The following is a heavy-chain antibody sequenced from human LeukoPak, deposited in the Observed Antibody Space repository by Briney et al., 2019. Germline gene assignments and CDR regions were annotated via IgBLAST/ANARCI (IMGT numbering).Heavy chain of an antibody. D-gene: IGHD2-15*01. Sequence: SETLSLTCAVYGGSFSGYYWSWIRQPPGKGLEWIGEINHSGSTNYNPSLKSRVTISVDTSKNQFSLKLSSVTAADTAVYYCARVRDIVVVVAATYDAFDIWGQGTMVTVSS. CDR1: GGSFSGYY. J-gene: IGHJ3*02. V-gene: IGHV4-34*01. CDR2: INHSGST. CDR3: ARVRDIVVVVAATYDAFDI.